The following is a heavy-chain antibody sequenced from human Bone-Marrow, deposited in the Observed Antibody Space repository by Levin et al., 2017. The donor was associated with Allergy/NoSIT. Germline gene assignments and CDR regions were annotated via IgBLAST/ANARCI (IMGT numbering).Heavy chain of an antibody. J-gene: IGHJ4*02. CDR1: GYTFTNCA. V-gene: IGHV7-4-1*02. CDR2: INTNTGNP. D-gene: IGHD3-10*01. Sequence: GESLKISCKASGYTFTNCALNWVRQAPGQGLEWMGWINTNTGNPTYAQGFTGRFVFSLDTSVSTTYLQISSLKAEDTAVYYCARGSVGWFRELDYWGQGTLVTVSS. CDR3: ARGSVGWFRELDY.